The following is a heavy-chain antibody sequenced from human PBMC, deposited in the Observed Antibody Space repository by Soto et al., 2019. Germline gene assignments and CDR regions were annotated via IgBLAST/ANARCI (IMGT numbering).Heavy chain of an antibody. Sequence: SVKVSCKASGGTFSSYAISWVRQAPGQGLEWMGGIIPIFGTANYAQKFQGRVTITADESTSTAYMELSSLRSEDTAVYYCASGSTPRGYYDRSLDPWGQGTLVTVSS. D-gene: IGHD3-22*01. CDR1: GGTFSSYA. J-gene: IGHJ5*02. V-gene: IGHV1-69*13. CDR2: IIPIFGTA. CDR3: ASGSTPRGYYDRSLDP.